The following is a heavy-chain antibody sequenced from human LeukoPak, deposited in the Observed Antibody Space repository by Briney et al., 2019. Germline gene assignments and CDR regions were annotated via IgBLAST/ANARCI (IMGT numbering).Heavy chain of an antibody. CDR3: ARGRDYYGSGSPH. V-gene: IGHV3-21*01. Sequence: GGSLRLSCAASGFTFSSYSMNWVRQAPGKGLEWVSSISSSSSYIYYADSVKGRFTISRDNAKNSLYLQMNSLRAEDTAVYYCARGRDYYGSGSPHWGQGTLVTVSS. J-gene: IGHJ4*02. CDR2: ISSSSSYI. D-gene: IGHD3-10*01. CDR1: GFTFSSYS.